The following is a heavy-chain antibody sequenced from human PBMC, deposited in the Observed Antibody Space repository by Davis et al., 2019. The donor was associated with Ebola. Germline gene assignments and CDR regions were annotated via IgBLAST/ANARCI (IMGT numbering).Heavy chain of an antibody. Sequence: PGGSLRLSCAVSGFTFSNYWMHWVRRAPGKGLVWISRINSDGSSTTYADSVKGRFTISRDNAKNTLYLQMNSLRAEDTAVYYCARGGKGDTVMVTNYWGQGTLVTVSS. CDR3: ARGGKGDTVMVTNY. D-gene: IGHD5-18*01. V-gene: IGHV3-74*01. CDR1: GFTFSNYW. J-gene: IGHJ4*02. CDR2: INSDGSST.